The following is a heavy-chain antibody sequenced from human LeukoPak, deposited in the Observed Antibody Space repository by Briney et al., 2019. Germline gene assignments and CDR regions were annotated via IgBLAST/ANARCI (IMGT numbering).Heavy chain of an antibody. CDR2: IVGDGSTT. CDR1: GFTFSPYW. CDR3: ARDVGYGMNV. Sequence: GGSLRLSCAASGFTFSPYWMHWVRQVPGKGLLWVSRIVGDGSTTSYADSVKGRFTISRDNAMNTLYLQMNSLRVEGTGVYYCARDVGYGMNVWGQGTTVTVSS. J-gene: IGHJ6*02. D-gene: IGHD2-15*01. V-gene: IGHV3-74*01.